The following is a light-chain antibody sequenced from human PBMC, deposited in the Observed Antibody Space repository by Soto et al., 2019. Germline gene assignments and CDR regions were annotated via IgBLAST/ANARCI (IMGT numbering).Light chain of an antibody. CDR1: SSDVGGYNH. J-gene: IGLJ1*01. CDR2: EVT. CDR3: SSYASSSSYV. V-gene: IGLV2-14*01. Sequence: ALTQPASVSGSPGQSITISCTGTSSDVGGYNHVSWYQIHPGKAPKLIIYEVTSRPSGVSYRLSGSKSGNSASLTISGLQAEDEADYYCSSYASSSSYVFGGGTKVTVL.